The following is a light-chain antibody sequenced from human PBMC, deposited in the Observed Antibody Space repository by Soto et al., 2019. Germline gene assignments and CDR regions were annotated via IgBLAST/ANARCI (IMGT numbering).Light chain of an antibody. V-gene: IGKV3-20*01. CDR2: AAS. CDR3: QEYGTPPWT. CDR1: QSVSNYY. Sequence: EIVLTQSPCTLSLSPGERATLSCRASQSVSNYYLAWYHQKPGRAPRLVIDAASSRATGIPDRFSGSGSGADITRTISTLEPEDLAVYYGQEYGTPPWTFGQGTRVEIK. J-gene: IGKJ1*01.